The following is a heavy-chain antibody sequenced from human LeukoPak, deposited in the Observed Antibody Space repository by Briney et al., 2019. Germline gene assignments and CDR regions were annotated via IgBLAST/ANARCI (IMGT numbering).Heavy chain of an antibody. CDR3: ARVGGQLLDV. Sequence: SGGSLRLSCAASGFTFSSYEMNWVRQAPGKGLAWVSYISSSGSTIYYADSVKGRFTISRDNTKNSLYLQVNSPRAEDTAVYYCARVGGQLLDVWGKGTTVTVSS. J-gene: IGHJ6*04. CDR1: GFTFSSYE. V-gene: IGHV3-48*03. D-gene: IGHD4-23*01. CDR2: ISSSGSTI.